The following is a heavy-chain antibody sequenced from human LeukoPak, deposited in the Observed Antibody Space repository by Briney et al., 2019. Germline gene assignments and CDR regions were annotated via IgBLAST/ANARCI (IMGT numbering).Heavy chain of an antibody. CDR1: GFTFSSYA. Sequence: PGGSLRLSCAASGFTFSSYAMTWVRQTPGKGLEWVANIKEDGSEKYYVDSVKGRFTVSRDNVKNSLYLQMNSLRAEDTAVYFCARPRFNWNDSPLKSGLAPWGQGTLVTVSS. CDR2: IKEDGSEK. J-gene: IGHJ5*02. V-gene: IGHV3-7*01. CDR3: ARPRFNWNDSPLKSGLAP. D-gene: IGHD1-1*01.